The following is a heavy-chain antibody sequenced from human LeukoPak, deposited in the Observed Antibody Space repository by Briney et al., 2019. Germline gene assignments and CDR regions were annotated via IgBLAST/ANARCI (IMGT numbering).Heavy chain of an antibody. CDR3: ARFGVNYDMDV. V-gene: IGHV4-59*01. CDR2: IHYSGRA. D-gene: IGHD3-16*01. J-gene: IGHJ6*02. Sequence: SETLSLTCTVSGGSISGYYWTWIRQPPGEGLEWIGQIHYSGRADYNHSLKSRISLSADTSKNQISLKLSSVTAADTAVYYCARFGVNYDMDVWGQGTTVTVYS. CDR1: GGSISGYY.